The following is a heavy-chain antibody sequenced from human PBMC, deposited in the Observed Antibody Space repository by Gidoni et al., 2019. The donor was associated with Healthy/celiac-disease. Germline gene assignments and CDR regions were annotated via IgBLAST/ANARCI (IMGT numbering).Heavy chain of an antibody. CDR1: GFTFSSYS. Sequence: EVQLFESVGGLVRPGGSLRPSCSASGFTFSSYSMNWVRQPPGKGMEWGSSISSSSSYIDYADSVKGRFTSSRDNAKNSLYLQMNSLRAEDTAVYYCARDLPIYGDYDRVAFDIWGQGTMVTVSS. D-gene: IGHD4-17*01. CDR3: ARDLPIYGDYDRVAFDI. J-gene: IGHJ3*02. CDR2: ISSSSSYI. V-gene: IGHV3-21*01.